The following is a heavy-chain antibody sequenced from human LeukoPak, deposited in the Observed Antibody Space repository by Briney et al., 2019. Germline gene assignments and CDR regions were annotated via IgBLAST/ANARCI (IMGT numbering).Heavy chain of an antibody. CDR3: ARDHGGTIDY. CDR1: RHSNKTGYY. D-gene: IGHD4-23*01. V-gene: IGHV4-38-2*02. CDR2: IAHSEST. J-gene: IGHJ4*02. Sequence: PSKTLSLNCAVTRHSNKTGYYRGWIRQTPGKGGEWIGTIAHSESTYFNPTLTSRGAISVDTAKIQFSLMLSSVTAADTAVYYWARDHGGTIDYWGQGTLVTVSS.